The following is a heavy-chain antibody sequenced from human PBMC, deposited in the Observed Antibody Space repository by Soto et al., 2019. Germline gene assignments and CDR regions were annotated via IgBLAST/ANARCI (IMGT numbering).Heavy chain of an antibody. CDR3: ARGRYWDY. V-gene: IGHV1-18*01. CDR1: GYSFTTYG. D-gene: IGHD2-8*02. CDR2: ISAHNGNT. J-gene: IGHJ4*02. Sequence: QVHLVQSGAEVKKPGASVKVSCQGSGYSFTTYGITWMRQAPGQGLEWMGWISAHNGNTNYAQKLQGRVTVTRDTSTSTAYMELRSLIYDDTAVYYCARGRYWDYWGQGALVTVS.